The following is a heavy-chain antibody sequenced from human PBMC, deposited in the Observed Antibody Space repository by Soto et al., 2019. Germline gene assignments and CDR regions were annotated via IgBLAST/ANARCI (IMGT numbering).Heavy chain of an antibody. J-gene: IGHJ4*02. CDR2: ISYSGSTI. V-gene: IGHV3-48*03. CDR3: ARGPQFPDIEVIPGAVDD. D-gene: IGHD2-2*01. Sequence: EVQVVESGGGLVQPGGSVRLSCTAAGFTFSSYEMNWVRQAPGKGLEWVSYISYSGSTIYYADSVKGRFTISRDHAKNSLYLQMNSLRAEDTAVYYCARGPQFPDIEVIPGAVDDWGQGTLVTVSS. CDR1: GFTFSSYE.